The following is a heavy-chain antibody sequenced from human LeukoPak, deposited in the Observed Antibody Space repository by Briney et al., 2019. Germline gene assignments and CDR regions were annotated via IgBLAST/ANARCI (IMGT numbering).Heavy chain of an antibody. J-gene: IGHJ3*02. CDR3: AKTYYDFWSPDAFDI. CDR1: GFTFSSYA. V-gene: IGHV3-23*01. CDR2: ISGSGGST. D-gene: IGHD3-3*01. Sequence: GGSLRLSCAASGFTFSSYAMSWVRQAPGKGLELVSAISGSGGSTYYADSVKGRLAISRDNSKNTLYLQMNSLRAEDTAVYYCAKTYYDFWSPDAFDIWGQGTMVTVSS.